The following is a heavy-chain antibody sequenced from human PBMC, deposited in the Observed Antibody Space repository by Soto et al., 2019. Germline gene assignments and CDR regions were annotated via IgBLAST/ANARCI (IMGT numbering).Heavy chain of an antibody. CDR2: INHSGST. Sequence: SETLSLTCAVYGGSFSGYYWSWIRQPPGKGLEWIGEINHSGSTNYNPSLKSRVTISVDTSKNQFSLKLSSVTAADTAVYYCARSRSNKIALDYFDYWGQGTLVTVSS. CDR3: ARSRSNKIALDYFDY. D-gene: IGHD2-21*01. J-gene: IGHJ4*02. V-gene: IGHV4-34*01. CDR1: GGSFSGYY.